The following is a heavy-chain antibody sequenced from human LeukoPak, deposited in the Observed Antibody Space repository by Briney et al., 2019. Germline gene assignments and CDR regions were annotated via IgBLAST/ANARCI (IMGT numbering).Heavy chain of an antibody. V-gene: IGHV3-20*04. CDR1: GFTFDDYG. CDR3: ARGVYDSSGYYFRWYYFDY. D-gene: IGHD3-22*01. J-gene: IGHJ4*02. CDR2: INWNGGST. Sequence: PGGSLRLSCAASGFTFDDYGMSWVRQAPGKGLEWVSGINWNGGSTGYADSVKGRFTIYRDNAKNSLYLQMNSLRAEDTALYYCARGVYDSSGYYFRWYYFDYWGQGTLVTVSS.